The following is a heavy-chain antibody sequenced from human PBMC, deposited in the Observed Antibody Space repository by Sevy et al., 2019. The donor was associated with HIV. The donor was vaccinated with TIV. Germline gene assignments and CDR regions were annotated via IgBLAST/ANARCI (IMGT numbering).Heavy chain of an antibody. D-gene: IGHD6-19*01. CDR1: GFTSGSFW. Sequence: GGFLRLSCAASGFTSGSFWMHWVRQTPGKGLIWVSHINSDGKIADYADSVKGRFTVSRDSAKNTQHLQMTSLGDEDTALYYCTIGSAGTAQHWGQGILVTVSS. CDR2: INSDGKIA. CDR3: TIGSAGTAQH. J-gene: IGHJ4*02. V-gene: IGHV3-74*01.